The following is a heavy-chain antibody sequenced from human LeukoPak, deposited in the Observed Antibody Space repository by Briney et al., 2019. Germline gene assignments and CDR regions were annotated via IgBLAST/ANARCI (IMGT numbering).Heavy chain of an antibody. Sequence: ASVKVSCKASGYTFTSYGISWVRQAPGQGLEWMGWISAYNGNTNYAQKLQGRVTMTTDTSTSTAYTELRSLRSDDTAVYYCAREGSMVRGTWTDYYYYGMDVWGQGTTVTVSS. J-gene: IGHJ6*02. CDR3: AREGSMVRGTWTDYYYYGMDV. V-gene: IGHV1-18*01. D-gene: IGHD3-10*01. CDR1: GYTFTSYG. CDR2: ISAYNGNT.